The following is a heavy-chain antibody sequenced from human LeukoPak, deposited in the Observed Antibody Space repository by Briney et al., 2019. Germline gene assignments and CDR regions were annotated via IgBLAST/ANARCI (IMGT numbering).Heavy chain of an antibody. J-gene: IGHJ4*02. CDR3: AKRNRRDSSGYPASFDY. Sequence: GGSLRLSCAASGFTFSSYAMSWVRQAPGKGLEWVSAISGSGGSTYYADSVKGRFTISRDNSKNTLYLQMNSLRAEDTAVYYCAKRNRRDSSGYPASFDYWGQGTLVTVSS. CDR1: GFTFSSYA. V-gene: IGHV3-23*01. D-gene: IGHD3-22*01. CDR2: ISGSGGST.